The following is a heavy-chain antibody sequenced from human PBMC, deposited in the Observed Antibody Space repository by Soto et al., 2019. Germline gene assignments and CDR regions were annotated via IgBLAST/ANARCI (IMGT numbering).Heavy chain of an antibody. CDR2: INPSGGST. CDR1: GYTFTSYY. D-gene: IGHD2-15*01. V-gene: IGHV1-46*01. J-gene: IGHJ5*02. CDR3: ARVVRYCSGGSSKHSHYWFDL. Sequence: AASVKVSCKASGYTFTSYYMHWVRQAPGQGLEWMGIINPSGGSTSYAQKFQGRVTMTRDTSTSTVYMELSSLRSEDTAVYYCARVVRYCSGGSSKHSHYWFDLWGQGTLVTVSS.